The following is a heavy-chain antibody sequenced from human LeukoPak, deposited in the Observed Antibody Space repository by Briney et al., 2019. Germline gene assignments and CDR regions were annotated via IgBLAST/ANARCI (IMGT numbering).Heavy chain of an antibody. CDR3: TTLYAGTMDY. V-gene: IGHV3-74*01. Sequence: QPGGSLRLSCAASGFSFNTYWMYWVRQVPGKGLMWVSRIQRDGSSTSYADSVKGRFTISRDNAKNTLYLQMNNLRAEDTAVYYCTTLYAGTMDYWGQGTLVTVSS. CDR1: GFSFNTYW. CDR2: IQRDGSST. D-gene: IGHD3-16*01. J-gene: IGHJ4*02.